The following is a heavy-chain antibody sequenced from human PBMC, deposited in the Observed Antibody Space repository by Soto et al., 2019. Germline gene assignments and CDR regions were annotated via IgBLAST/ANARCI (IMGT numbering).Heavy chain of an antibody. D-gene: IGHD1-26*01. J-gene: IGHJ4*02. CDR2: ISYDGSNK. CDR1: GFTFSSYA. CDR3: KAVLVGATWVFDY. V-gene: IGHV3-30-3*01. Sequence: GGSLRLSCAASGFTFSSYAMHWVRQAPGKGLEWVAVISYDGSNKYYADSVKGRFTISRDNSKNTLYLQMNSLRAEDTAVYYCKAVLVGATWVFDYWGQGTLVTVSS.